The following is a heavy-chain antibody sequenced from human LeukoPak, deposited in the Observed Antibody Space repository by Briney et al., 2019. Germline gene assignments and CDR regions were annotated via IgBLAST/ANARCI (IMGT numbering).Heavy chain of an antibody. J-gene: IGHJ4*02. V-gene: IGHV5-51*01. D-gene: IGHD3-10*01. Sequence: GESMKISCKNSGYSFTSYWIGWVRQMPGKGLEWMGIIYPTDSDIRYSPSFQGQVTISADKSITTAYLQWSSLKASDTAMYYCAKVVRGVITGYFDYWGQGTLVTVSS. CDR3: AKVVRGVITGYFDY. CDR2: IYPTDSDI. CDR1: GYSFTSYW.